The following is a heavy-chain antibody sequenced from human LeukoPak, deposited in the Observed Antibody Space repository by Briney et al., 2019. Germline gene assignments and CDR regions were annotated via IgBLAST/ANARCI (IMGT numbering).Heavy chain of an antibody. V-gene: IGHV3-33*01. D-gene: IGHD3-16*01. CDR1: GFTFSSYG. Sequence: RGSLRLSCAASGFTFSSYGMHWVRQAPGKGLEWVAVIWYDGSNKYYADSVKGRFTISRDNSKNTLYLQMNSLRAEDTAVYYCARDYVRGNAAFDIWGQGTMVTVSS. CDR3: ARDYVRGNAAFDI. J-gene: IGHJ3*02. CDR2: IWYDGSNK.